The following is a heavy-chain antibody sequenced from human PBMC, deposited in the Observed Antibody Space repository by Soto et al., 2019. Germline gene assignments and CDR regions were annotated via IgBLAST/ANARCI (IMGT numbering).Heavy chain of an antibody. J-gene: IGHJ6*02. Sequence: SVKVSCKASGGTFSSYAISWVRQAPGQGLEWMGGIIPIFGTANYAQKFQGRVTITADESTSTAYMELSSLRSEDTAVYYCARATANIDLGYCSGGSCYAYYYYGMDVWGQ. CDR1: GGTFSSYA. D-gene: IGHD2-15*01. CDR3: ARATANIDLGYCSGGSCYAYYYYGMDV. CDR2: IIPIFGTA. V-gene: IGHV1-69*13.